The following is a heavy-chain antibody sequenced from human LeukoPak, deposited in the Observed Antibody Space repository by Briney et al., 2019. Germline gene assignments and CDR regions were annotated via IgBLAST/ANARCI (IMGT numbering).Heavy chain of an antibody. CDR3: ARDYRYYDSSGYVY. CDR1: GFTFSSYA. D-gene: IGHD3-22*01. CDR2: ISSSGSTI. J-gene: IGHJ4*02. V-gene: IGHV3-48*04. Sequence: GGSLRLSCAASGFTFSSYAMNWVRQAPGKGLEWVSYISSSGSTIYYADSVKGRFTISRDNAKNSLYLQMNSLRAEDTTVYYCARDYRYYDSSGYVYWGQGTLVTVSS.